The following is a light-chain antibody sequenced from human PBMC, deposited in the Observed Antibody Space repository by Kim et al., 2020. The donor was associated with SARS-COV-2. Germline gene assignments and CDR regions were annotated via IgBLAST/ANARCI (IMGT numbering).Light chain of an antibody. CDR3: LLYYRGLWL. J-gene: IGLJ3*02. Sequence: PEGTVTLTCGSRTGAVNSGHYPYWFQQKPGPAPRTLIFHATNRPFWAPARLSGSLLGDKAALTLSGAQPEDEADYYCLLYYRGLWLFGGGTQLTVL. CDR2: HAT. CDR1: TGAVNSGHY. V-gene: IGLV7-46*01.